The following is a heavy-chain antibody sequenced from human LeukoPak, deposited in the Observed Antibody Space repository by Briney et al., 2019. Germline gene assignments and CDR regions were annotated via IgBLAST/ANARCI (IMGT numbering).Heavy chain of an antibody. CDR2: INHSGST. CDR1: GGSFSGYY. V-gene: IGHV4-34*01. CDR3: ARGRGRSSAFDY. D-gene: IGHD6-19*01. J-gene: IGHJ4*02. Sequence: SETLSLTCAVYGGSFSGYYWSWIRQPPGKGLEWIGEINHSGSTNYNPSLRSRVTISVDTSKNQFSLKLSSVTAADTAVYYCARGRGRSSAFDYWGQGTLVTVSS.